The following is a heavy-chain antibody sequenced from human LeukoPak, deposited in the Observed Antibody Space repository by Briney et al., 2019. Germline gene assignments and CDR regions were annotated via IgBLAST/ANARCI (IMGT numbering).Heavy chain of an antibody. J-gene: IGHJ4*02. CDR1: GFTFAYYG. Sequence: GGSLRLSCGVSGFTFAYYGMNWVRQAPGKGLEWVSSISSSSSYIYYADSVKGRFTISRDNAKNSLYLQMNSLRAEDTAVYYCARDGYSGSYRDYWGQGTLVTVSS. CDR2: ISSSSSYI. CDR3: ARDGYSGSYRDY. D-gene: IGHD1-26*01. V-gene: IGHV3-21*01.